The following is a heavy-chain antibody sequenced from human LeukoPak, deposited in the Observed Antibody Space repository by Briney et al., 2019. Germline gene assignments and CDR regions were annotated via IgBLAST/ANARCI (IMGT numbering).Heavy chain of an antibody. J-gene: IGHJ6*02. CDR3: ARDRITMVRGALRYYGMDV. D-gene: IGHD3-10*01. CDR2: IYYSWST. CDR1: GGSINNYY. Sequence: KPSETLSLTCSVSGGSINNYYWSWIRQPPGKGLEWVGYIYYSWSTNYNTAVKSPVTISEDPSKNHFSLKLTSVTAADTAVYYCARDRITMVRGALRYYGMDVWGQGTTVTVSS. V-gene: IGHV4-59*01.